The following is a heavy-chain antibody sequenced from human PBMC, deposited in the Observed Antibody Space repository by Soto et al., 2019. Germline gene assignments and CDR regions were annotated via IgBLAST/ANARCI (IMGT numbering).Heavy chain of an antibody. CDR1: GFTFSDYY. CDR2: ISSSSSYT. D-gene: IGHD3-22*01. Sequence: GGSLRLSCAASGFTFSDYYMSWIRQAPGKGLEWVSYISSSSSYTNYADSVKGRFTISRDNAKNSLYLQMNSLRAEDTAVYYCARGVVSGYYDSSGLDDAFDIWGQGTMVTVSS. CDR3: ARGVVSGYYDSSGLDDAFDI. J-gene: IGHJ3*02. V-gene: IGHV3-11*05.